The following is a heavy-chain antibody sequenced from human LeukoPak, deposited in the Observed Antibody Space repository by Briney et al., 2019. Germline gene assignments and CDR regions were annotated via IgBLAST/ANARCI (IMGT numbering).Heavy chain of an antibody. CDR2: ISSSSSYI. V-gene: IGHV3-21*04. CDR3: ASDQNYGDYDGPSYFDY. Sequence: GGSLRLSCAASGFTFSSYSMNWVRQAPGKGLEWVSSISSSSSYIYYADSVKGRFTISRDNAKNSLYLQMNSLRAEDTAVYYCASDQNYGDYDGPSYFDYWGQGTLVTVSS. CDR1: GFTFSSYS. J-gene: IGHJ4*02. D-gene: IGHD4-17*01.